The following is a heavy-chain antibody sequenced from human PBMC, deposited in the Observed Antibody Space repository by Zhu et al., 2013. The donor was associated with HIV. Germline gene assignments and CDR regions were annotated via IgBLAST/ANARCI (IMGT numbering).Heavy chain of an antibody. CDR1: GGTFSSYA. CDR2: IIPIFGTA. J-gene: IGHJ5*02. V-gene: IGHV1-69*01. D-gene: IGHD3-3*01. Sequence: QVQLVQSGAEVKKPGSSVKVSCKASGGTFSSYAISWVRQAPGQGLEWMGGIIPIFGTANYAQKFQGRVTITADESTSTAYMELSSLRSEDTAVYYCAREEYYDFWSGYPMGGHWFDPWGQGTLVTVSS. CDR3: AREEYYDFWSGYPMGGHWFDP.